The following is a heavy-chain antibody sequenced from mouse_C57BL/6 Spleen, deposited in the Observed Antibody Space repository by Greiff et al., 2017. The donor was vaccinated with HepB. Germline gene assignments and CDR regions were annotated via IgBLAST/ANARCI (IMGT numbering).Heavy chain of an antibody. J-gene: IGHJ4*01. Sequence: QVQLQQSGPELVKPGASVKISCKASGYAFSSSWMNWVKQRPGKGLEWIGRIYPGDGDTNYNGKFKGKATLTADKSSSTAYMQLSSLTSEDSAVYFCANYGSHYAMDYWGQGTSVTVSS. CDR3: ANYGSHYAMDY. CDR1: GYAFSSSW. CDR2: IYPGDGDT. V-gene: IGHV1-82*01. D-gene: IGHD2-1*01.